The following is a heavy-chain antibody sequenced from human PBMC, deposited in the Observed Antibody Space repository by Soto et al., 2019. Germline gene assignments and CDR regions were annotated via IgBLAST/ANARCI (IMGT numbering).Heavy chain of an antibody. CDR1: GGSISSGGYY. J-gene: IGHJ4*02. V-gene: IGHV4-31*03. Sequence: QVQLQESGPGLVKPSQTLSLTCTVSGGSISSGGYYWSWIRQLPGKGLEWIGYIYYSGSTYYKPSLKSRVTIALETSKNQFSLKLSSLTAADTAVYYCARAVMGVIRVDQWGQGTLVTVSS. D-gene: IGHD3-16*02. CDR3: ARAVMGVIRVDQ. CDR2: IYYSGST.